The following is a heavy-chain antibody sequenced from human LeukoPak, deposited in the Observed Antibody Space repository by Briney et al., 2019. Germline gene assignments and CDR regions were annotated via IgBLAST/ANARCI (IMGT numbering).Heavy chain of an antibody. J-gene: IGHJ4*01. D-gene: IGHD3-16*01. CDR2: IYSGGST. V-gene: IGHV3-53*04. Sequence: GGSLRLSCAASGFTVSSNYMSWVRQAPGKGLEWVSVIYSGGSTYYADSVKGRFTISRHNSKNTLYLQMNSLRAEDTAVYYCAKYLGGYFDYWGQETWSPSPQ. CDR1: GFTVSSNY. CDR3: AKYLGGYFDY.